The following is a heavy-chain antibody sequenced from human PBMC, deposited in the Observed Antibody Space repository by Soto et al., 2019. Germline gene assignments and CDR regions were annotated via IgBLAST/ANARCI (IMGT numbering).Heavy chain of an antibody. CDR2: ISDYNGDT. D-gene: IGHD2-15*01. CDR1: GYTFTNYD. V-gene: IGHV1-18*01. CDR3: ARSGLPDSVVVVGHTPFHP. Sequence: QAQLVQSGAEVKKPGASVKVFCKASGYTFTNYDISWVRQAPGQGLEWMGWISDYNGDTNYAQKLQVRVTMTSDTSTRTVYRELRSLRYFDTAMYNCARSGLPDSVVVVGHTPFHPWVQGTLVTVSS. J-gene: IGHJ5*02.